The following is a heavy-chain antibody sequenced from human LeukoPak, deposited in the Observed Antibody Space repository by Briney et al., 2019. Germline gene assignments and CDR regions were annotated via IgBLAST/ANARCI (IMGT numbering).Heavy chain of an antibody. CDR3: ARDILSTGTTGV. CDR2: IIPIFGTA. V-gene: IGHV1-69*05. D-gene: IGHD1-7*01. Sequence: ASVKVSCKASGGTFSSYAISWVRQAPGQGLEWMGGIIPIFGTANYAQKFQGRVTIITDESTSTAYMELSSLRSEDTAVYYCARDILSTGTTGVWGQGTLVTVSS. CDR1: GGTFSSYA. J-gene: IGHJ4*02.